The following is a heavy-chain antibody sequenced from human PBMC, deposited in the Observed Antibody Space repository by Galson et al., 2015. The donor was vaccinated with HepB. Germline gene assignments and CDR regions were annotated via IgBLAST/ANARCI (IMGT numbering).Heavy chain of an antibody. CDR1: GFTFSSYA. Sequence: SLRLSCAASGFTFSSYAMSWVRQAPGKGLEWVSAISGSGGSTYYADSVKGRFTISRDNSKNTLYLQMNSLRAEDTAVYYCASSPMVRGVPFDYWGQGTLVTVSS. CDR3: ASSPMVRGVPFDY. V-gene: IGHV3-23*01. J-gene: IGHJ4*02. D-gene: IGHD3-10*01. CDR2: ISGSGGST.